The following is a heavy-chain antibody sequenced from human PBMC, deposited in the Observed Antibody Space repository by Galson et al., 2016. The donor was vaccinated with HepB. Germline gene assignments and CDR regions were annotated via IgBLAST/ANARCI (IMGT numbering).Heavy chain of an antibody. D-gene: IGHD1-26*01. J-gene: IGHJ4*02. CDR3: VREFSGSRFFDY. CDR1: GFTFSSYW. CDR2: VSGDGSTT. Sequence: SLRLSCAVSGFTFSSYWMHWVRQVPGKGLAWVSRVSGDGSTTTYADSVKGRFTISRDNAKNTLYLQMNSLRAEDTAVYYCVREFSGSRFFDYWGQGTLVTVSS. V-gene: IGHV3-74*03.